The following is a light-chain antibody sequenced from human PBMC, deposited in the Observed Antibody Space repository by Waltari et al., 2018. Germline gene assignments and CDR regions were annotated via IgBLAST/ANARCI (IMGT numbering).Light chain of an antibody. CDR3: QQYRNLWT. CDR1: QSLSNW. Sequence: DIQMTQSPSTLSASVGDRVTITCRASQSLSNWLAWYQQKPGKAPKVLIYKASTLESGVQSRFSGSGSGTEFTITISSLQPDDFATYYCQQYRNLWTFGQGTKVEIK. V-gene: IGKV1-5*03. J-gene: IGKJ1*01. CDR2: KAS.